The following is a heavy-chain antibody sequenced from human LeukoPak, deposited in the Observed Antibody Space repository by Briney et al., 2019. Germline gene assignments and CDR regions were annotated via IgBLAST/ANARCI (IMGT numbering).Heavy chain of an antibody. CDR3: ARGEWELPEFDY. CDR2: IYYSGST. J-gene: IGHJ4*02. D-gene: IGHD1-26*01. V-gene: IGHV4-59*01. CDR1: GGSISSYY. Sequence: SGTLSLTCTVSGGSISSYYWSWIRQPPGKGLEWIGYIYYSGSTNYNPSLKSRVTISVDTSKNQFSLKLSSVTAADTAVYYCARGEWELPEFDYWGQGTLVSVSS.